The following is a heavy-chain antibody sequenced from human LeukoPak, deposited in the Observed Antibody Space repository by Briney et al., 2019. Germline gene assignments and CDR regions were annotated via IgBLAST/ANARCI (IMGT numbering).Heavy chain of an antibody. CDR1: GFTFSSYA. CDR3: ARVGSRYCSSTSCYPDDY. V-gene: IGHV3-23*01. D-gene: IGHD2-2*01. Sequence: PGGSLRLSCAASGFTFSSYAMSWVRQAPGKGLEWVSAISGSDGSTYYADSVKGRFTISRDNSKNTLYLQMNSLRAEDTAVYYCARVGSRYCSSTSCYPDDYWGQGTLVTVSS. J-gene: IGHJ4*02. CDR2: ISGSDGST.